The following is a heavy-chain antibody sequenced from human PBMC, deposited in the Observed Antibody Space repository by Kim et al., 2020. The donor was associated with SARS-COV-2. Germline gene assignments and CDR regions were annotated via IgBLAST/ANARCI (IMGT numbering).Heavy chain of an antibody. J-gene: IGHJ4*02. CDR1: GFTVSSNY. D-gene: IGHD1-7*01. CDR3: ARDQRAGTTSDYFDY. CDR2: IYSGGST. V-gene: IGHV3-66*01. Sequence: GGSLRLSCAASGFTVSSNYMSWVRQAPGKGLEWVSVIYSGGSTYYADSVKGRFTISRDNSKNTLYLQMNSLRAEDTAVYYCARDQRAGTTSDYFDYWGQGTLVTVSS.